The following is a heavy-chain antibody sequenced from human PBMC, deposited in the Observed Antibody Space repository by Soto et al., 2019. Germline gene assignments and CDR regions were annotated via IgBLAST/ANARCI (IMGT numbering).Heavy chain of an antibody. V-gene: IGHV4-59*01. CDR2: VYYSGNT. J-gene: IGHJ6*03. D-gene: IGHD6-13*01. CDR1: GGSISPYY. CDR3: ARKGAAASYAHYYMDV. Sequence: SETQSLTCTVSGGSISPYYWSWIRQPPGKGLEWIGYVYYSGNTNYNPSLESRVTISVDTSGNRFSLNLTSATAADTAVYYCARKGAAASYAHYYMDVWGRGTAVTVSS.